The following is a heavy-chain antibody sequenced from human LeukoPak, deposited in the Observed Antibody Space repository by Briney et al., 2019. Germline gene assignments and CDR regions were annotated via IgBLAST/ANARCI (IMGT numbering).Heavy chain of an antibody. CDR1: GYTFTGYY. V-gene: IGHV1-2*02. J-gene: IGHJ4*02. CDR2: INPNSGGT. CDR3: ARVEVRGVLIADFDY. D-gene: IGHD3-10*01. Sequence: GASVKVSCKASGYTFTGYYVHWVRQAPGQGLEWMGWINPNSGGTNYAQKFQGRVTMTRDTPISTAYMELSRVTSDDTAVYYCARVEVRGVLIADFDYWGQGTLVTVSS.